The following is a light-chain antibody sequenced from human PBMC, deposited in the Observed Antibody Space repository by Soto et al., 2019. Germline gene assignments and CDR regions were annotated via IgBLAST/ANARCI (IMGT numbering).Light chain of an antibody. J-gene: IGLJ1*01. V-gene: IGLV2-14*03. Sequence: QSVLTRPASVSGSPGQSITISCTRTSSDVGAYDYVSWYQQHPDKAPKLMIYEVSNRPSGVSNRSSGSKSVNTATLTISGLQADDEADYYCSSYTSSSTRVFGTGTKVTVL. CDR2: EVS. CDR1: SSDVGAYDY. CDR3: SSYTSSSTRV.